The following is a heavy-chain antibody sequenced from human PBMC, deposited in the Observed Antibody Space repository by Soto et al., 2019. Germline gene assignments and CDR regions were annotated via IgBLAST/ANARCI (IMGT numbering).Heavy chain of an antibody. V-gene: IGHV1-18*01. Sequence: QVQLVQSGAEVKKPGASAKVSCKASGYTFTSYGISWVRQAPGQGLEWIGWISAYNGNTNYAQKLQGRVTMTIDTYPSTAYIKLRRLRADDRNEYYCTVEREEGAGPRRQEMVYYYYFYRDVWGNGSTFTVSS. J-gene: IGHJ6*03. D-gene: IGHD2-8*01. CDR1: GYTFTSYG. CDR3: TVEREEGAGPRRQEMVYYYYFYRDV. CDR2: ISAYNGNT.